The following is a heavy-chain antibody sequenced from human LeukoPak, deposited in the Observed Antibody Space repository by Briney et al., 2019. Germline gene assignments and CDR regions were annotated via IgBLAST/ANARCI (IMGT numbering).Heavy chain of an antibody. CDR2: IYWDDDK. Sequence: SGPTLVDPTQTLTLTCTSSGFSLSASGVGVGWIRQPPGKALEWLALIYWDDDKRYSPSLRSRLTITKDTSKNQVVLTMTNMDPVDTATYYCAHTGYSYGLDYWGQGTLVTVSS. D-gene: IGHD5-18*01. V-gene: IGHV2-5*02. CDR1: GFSLSASGVG. CDR3: AHTGYSYGLDY. J-gene: IGHJ4*02.